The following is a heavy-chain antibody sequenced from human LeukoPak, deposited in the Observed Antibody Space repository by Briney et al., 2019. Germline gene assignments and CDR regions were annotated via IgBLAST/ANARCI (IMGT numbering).Heavy chain of an antibody. CDR1: XXXXXXA. CDR2: ISWNSGSI. Sequence: XXXXXXAMQGVRXXAGKGLGGVAGISWNSGSIVYADSVKGRFTISRDKAKNSLYVQMNSLRGEERALYYCAKSGSSGRLVNWFDPWGQGTLVTVSS. J-gene: IGHJ5*02. CDR3: AKSGSSGRLVNWFDP. V-gene: IGHV3-9*01. D-gene: IGHD3-10*01.